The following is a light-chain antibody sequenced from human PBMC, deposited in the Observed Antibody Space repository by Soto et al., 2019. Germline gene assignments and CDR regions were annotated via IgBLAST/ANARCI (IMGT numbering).Light chain of an antibody. V-gene: IGLV6-57*02. CDR2: EDN. Sequence: NFMLTQPHSVSDSPGKTVTISCTGSGGSIASNYVQWYQQRPGSAPTIVIFEDNQRPSGVPDRFSGSIDTSSISASLTISGLKTEDEADYYCQSYDSDSQGVFGGGTKLTVL. J-gene: IGLJ3*02. CDR3: QSYDSDSQGV. CDR1: GGSIASNY.